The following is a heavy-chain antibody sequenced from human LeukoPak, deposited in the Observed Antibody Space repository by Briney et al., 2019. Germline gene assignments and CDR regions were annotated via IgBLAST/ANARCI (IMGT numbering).Heavy chain of an antibody. V-gene: IGHV4-4*07. CDR3: ARDYSISSGKNAFEV. Sequence: PSETLSLTCTVSGGSISTYYWSLIRQPAGKGLEWIGRIYDSGNTNYNPSLKRRVTMSLDTSKNQCSLRLRSVTAAETAVYYCARDYSISSGKNAFEVWGKGTMVTVSP. CDR2: IYDSGNT. J-gene: IGHJ3*01. D-gene: IGHD6-6*01. CDR1: GGSISTYY.